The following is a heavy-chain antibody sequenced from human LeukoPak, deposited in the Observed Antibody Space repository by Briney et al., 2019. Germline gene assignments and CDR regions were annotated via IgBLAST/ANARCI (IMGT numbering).Heavy chain of an antibody. CDR2: IYPGDSDT. V-gene: IGHV5-51*01. D-gene: IGHD6-19*01. CDR3: ARARGDRIAVAGGPYYMDV. Sequence: GESLKISWKGSGYSFTSYWIGWVRQMPGKGLGWVGIIYPGDSDTRDSPSFQGQVTISAATSISTAYLQWSSLKASDPAMYYCARARGDRIAVAGGPYYMDVWGKGTTVTVSS. J-gene: IGHJ6*03. CDR1: GYSFTSYW.